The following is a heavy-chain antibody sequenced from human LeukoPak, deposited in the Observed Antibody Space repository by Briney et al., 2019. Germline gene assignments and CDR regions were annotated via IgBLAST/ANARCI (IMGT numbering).Heavy chain of an antibody. CDR1: GFTFTYYA. V-gene: IGHV3-30-3*01. D-gene: IGHD3-9*01. J-gene: IGHJ4*02. Sequence: GGSLRLSCAASGFTFTYYAMHWVRQAPGKGLEWVSVVSNDGSNQDYTDSVKGRFTISRDNSKNTLYLQMNSLRAEDTAVYYCAKEGADYDINYFDFWGQGTLVTVSS. CDR2: VSNDGSNQ. CDR3: AKEGADYDINYFDF.